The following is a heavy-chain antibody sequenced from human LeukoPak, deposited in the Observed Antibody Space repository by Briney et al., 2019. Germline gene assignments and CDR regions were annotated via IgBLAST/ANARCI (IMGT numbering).Heavy chain of an antibody. V-gene: IGHV4-4*02. CDR1: GGSISSSNW. Sequence: SETLSLTCAVSGGSISSSNWWNWVRQPPGKGLEWIGEIYHSGITNYNPSLKSRVTISVDKSKNHFSLKLTSVTAADTAVYYCARVSVDGAFDIWGQGTMVTVSS. D-gene: IGHD5-24*01. CDR3: ARVSVDGAFDI. CDR2: IYHSGIT. J-gene: IGHJ3*02.